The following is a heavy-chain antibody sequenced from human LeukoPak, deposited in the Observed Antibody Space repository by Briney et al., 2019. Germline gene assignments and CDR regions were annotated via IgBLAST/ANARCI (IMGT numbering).Heavy chain of an antibody. J-gene: IGHJ4*02. Sequence: PGGSLRLSCAASGFTVSSNYMSWVRQAPGKGLEWVSVIYSGGSTYYADSVKGRFTISRDNSKNTLYLQMNSLRAEDTAVYYCAREYCSSTSCYVDYWGLGTLVTVSS. CDR3: AREYCSSTSCYVDY. CDR1: GFTVSSNY. V-gene: IGHV3-66*02. CDR2: IYSGGST. D-gene: IGHD2-2*01.